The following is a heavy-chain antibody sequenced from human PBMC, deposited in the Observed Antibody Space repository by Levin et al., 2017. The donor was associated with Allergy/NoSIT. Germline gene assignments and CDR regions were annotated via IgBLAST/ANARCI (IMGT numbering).Heavy chain of an antibody. D-gene: IGHD3-10*01. CDR1: GFTFDDYA. V-gene: IGHV3-9*01. CDR3: AKDMGFDYGSGSYAFDI. J-gene: IGHJ3*02. Sequence: PGGSLRLSCAASGFTFDDYAMHWVRQAPGKGLEWVSGISWNSGSIGYADSVKGRFTISRDNAKNSLYLQMNSLRAEDTALYYCAKDMGFDYGSGSYAFDIWGQGTMVTVSS. CDR2: ISWNSGSI.